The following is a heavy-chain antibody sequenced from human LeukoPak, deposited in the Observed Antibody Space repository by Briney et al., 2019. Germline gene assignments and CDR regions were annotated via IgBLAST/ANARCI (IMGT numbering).Heavy chain of an antibody. J-gene: IGHJ3*02. D-gene: IGHD1-26*01. CDR3: AVISGIVGATDAFDI. V-gene: IGHV3-7*01. CDR1: GFTFSRSW. CDR2: IKQDGSEK. Sequence: GGSLRLPCAASGFTFSRSWMSGVRHAPGEGREWVANIKQDGSEKYYMDSVEGRFTLSRDNAKNSLYQQINSLRAEDTAVYYCAVISGIVGATDAFDIWGQGTMVTVSS.